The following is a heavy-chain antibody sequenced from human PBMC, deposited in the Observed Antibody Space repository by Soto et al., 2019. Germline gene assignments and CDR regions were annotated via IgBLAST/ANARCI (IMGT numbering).Heavy chain of an antibody. Sequence: ASVKVSCKASGYTFTSYDINWVRQATGQGLEWMGWMNPNSGNTGYAQKFRGRVTMTRNTSISTAYMELSSLRSEDTAVYYCARGGVFFFAAPTNPFDYWGQGTLVTVSS. CDR2: MNPNSGNT. V-gene: IGHV1-8*01. D-gene: IGHD3-10*01. J-gene: IGHJ4*02. CDR1: GYTFTSYD. CDR3: ARGGVFFFAAPTNPFDY.